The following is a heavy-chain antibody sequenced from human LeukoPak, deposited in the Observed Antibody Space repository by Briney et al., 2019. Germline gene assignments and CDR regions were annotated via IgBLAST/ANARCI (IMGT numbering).Heavy chain of an antibody. D-gene: IGHD3-16*01. J-gene: IGHJ6*03. Sequence: SETLSLTCTVSGGSISSYYWSWIRQPPGKGVEWIGYIYYSGSTNYNPSLKSRVTISVDTSKNQFSLKLSSVTAADTAVYYCARVFEGSGGARYYYYYMDVWGKGTTVTVSS. CDR2: IYYSGST. V-gene: IGHV4-59*01. CDR1: GGSISSYY. CDR3: ARVFEGSGGARYYYYYMDV.